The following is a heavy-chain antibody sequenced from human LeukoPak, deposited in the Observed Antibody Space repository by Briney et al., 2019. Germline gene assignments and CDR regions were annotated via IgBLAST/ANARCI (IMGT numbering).Heavy chain of an antibody. D-gene: IGHD3-10*01. CDR3: ARDGEHVLAHDY. CDR1: GFTVSTNY. CDR2: IHRDGST. V-gene: IGHV3-66*01. Sequence: GGSLRLSCAVSGFTVSTNYMSWVRQAPGKGLEWVPIIHRDGSTYYADSVKGRFTTSRDNSKNTLFIQMNSLRAEDTGVYYCARDGEHVLAHDYWGQGTLVTVSS. J-gene: IGHJ4*02.